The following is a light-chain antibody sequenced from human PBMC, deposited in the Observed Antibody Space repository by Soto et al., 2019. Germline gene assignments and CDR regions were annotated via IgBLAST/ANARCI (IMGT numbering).Light chain of an antibody. J-gene: IGLJ2*01. CDR1: SGHSSYA. CDR3: QTWGTGIQV. CDR2: LNSDGSH. V-gene: IGLV4-69*01. Sequence: QPVLTHSPSASASLGASVKLTCTLSSGHSSYAIAWHQQQPEKGPRYLMKLNSDGSHGKGDGIPDRFSGSSSGAERYLTISSFQSEDEADYYCQTWGTGIQVFGGGTQLTVL.